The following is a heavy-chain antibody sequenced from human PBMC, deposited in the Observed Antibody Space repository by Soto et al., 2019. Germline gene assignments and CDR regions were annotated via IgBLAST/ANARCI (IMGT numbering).Heavy chain of an antibody. V-gene: IGHV5-10-1*01. D-gene: IGHD3-3*01. CDR3: ARLRLTYSDFWSDYSHPDY. J-gene: IGHJ4*02. CDR1: GYSFTSYW. CDR2: IDPSDSYP. Sequence: PGESLKISCKGSGYSFTSYWISWVRQMPGKGLEWMGRIDPSDSYPNYSPSFQGHVTISADKSISTAYLQWNSLKASDAAMYYYARLRLTYSDFWSDYSHPDYPGQRTLVTVSS.